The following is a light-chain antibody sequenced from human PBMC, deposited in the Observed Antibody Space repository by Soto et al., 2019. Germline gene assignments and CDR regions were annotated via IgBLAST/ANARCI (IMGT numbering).Light chain of an antibody. Sequence: QSALTQPRSVSGSPGQSVTISCTGTGSDVGCYNYVSWYQQHPGKAPKLMIYDVTTRPSGVPDRFSGSKSGNTASLTISGLHYEDEADYYCCSSADEDSWVFGGGTKLTVL. J-gene: IGLJ3*02. CDR3: CSSADEDSWV. CDR1: GSDVGCYNY. V-gene: IGLV2-11*01. CDR2: DVT.